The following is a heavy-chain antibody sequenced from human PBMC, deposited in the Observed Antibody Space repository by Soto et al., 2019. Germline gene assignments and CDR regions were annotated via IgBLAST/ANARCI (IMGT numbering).Heavy chain of an antibody. J-gene: IGHJ3*02. CDR1: GFSLSNARMG. D-gene: IGHD5-12*01. Sequence: QVTLKESGPVLVKPTETLTLTCTVSGFSLSNARMGVSWIRQPPGKALEWLAHIFSNDEKSYSTSLKSRLTISXXTXKXXVVLTMTNMDPVDTATYYCARIGGYDREWVDAFDIWGQGTMVTVSS. CDR2: IFSNDEK. CDR3: ARIGGYDREWVDAFDI. V-gene: IGHV2-26*01.